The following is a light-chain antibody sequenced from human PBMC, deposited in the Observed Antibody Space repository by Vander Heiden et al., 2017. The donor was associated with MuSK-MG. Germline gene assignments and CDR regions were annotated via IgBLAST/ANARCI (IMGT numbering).Light chain of an antibody. CDR2: DTS. Sequence: EVVLTQSPATLSLSPGERATLSCRASESVSSYVVWYQQKPGQAPRLLIYDTSNRATGIPTRFSGSGFGTDFTLTISSREPEDFTVYYCQQRQKWPPITFGQGTRLEIK. J-gene: IGKJ5*01. CDR3: QQRQKWPPIT. V-gene: IGKV3-11*01. CDR1: ESVSSY.